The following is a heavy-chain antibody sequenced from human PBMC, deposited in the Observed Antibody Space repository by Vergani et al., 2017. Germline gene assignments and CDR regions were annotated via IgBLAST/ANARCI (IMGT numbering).Heavy chain of an antibody. J-gene: IGHJ3*02. D-gene: IGHD2-2*01. Sequence: QVQLVQSGAEVTKPGASVKVSCKVSGYTFTSYGISWVRQAPGQGLGWMGWISAYNGNTNYAQKLQGRVTMTTDTSTSTAYMELRSLRSDDTAVYYCAIDLRSGDCSGISCYAGVFVRWGEGTMVTVSS. CDR1: GYTFTSYG. CDR2: ISAYNGNT. V-gene: IGHV1-18*01. CDR3: AIDLRSGDCSGISCYAGVFVR.